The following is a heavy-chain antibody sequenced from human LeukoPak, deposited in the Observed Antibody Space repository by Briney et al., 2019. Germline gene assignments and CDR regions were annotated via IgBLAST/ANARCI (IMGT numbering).Heavy chain of an antibody. CDR1: GYTFTDYY. J-gene: IGHJ4*02. D-gene: IGHD3-9*01. CDR2: INPNSGGT. CDR3: ARGPEVLRYFDWLLCPPDY. Sequence: ASVKVSCKASGYTFTDYYIHWVRQAPGQGLEWMGWINPNSGGTNYAQKFQGRVTMTRDTSISTAYMELSRLRSDDTAVYYCARGPEVLRYFDWLLCPPDYWGQGTLVTVSS. V-gene: IGHV1-2*02.